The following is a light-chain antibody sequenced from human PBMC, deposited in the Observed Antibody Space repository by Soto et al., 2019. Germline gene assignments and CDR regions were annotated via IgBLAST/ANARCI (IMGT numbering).Light chain of an antibody. J-gene: IGKJ3*01. Sequence: EIVLTQSPGTLSLSPGERATLSCRASQSVSSSYLAWYQQKPGQAPRLLIYGASSRATGTPDRFSGSGSGTGFTLTISRLEPEDFAVYYCQQYGSSLFTFGPGTKVDIK. CDR1: QSVSSSY. CDR2: GAS. CDR3: QQYGSSLFT. V-gene: IGKV3-20*01.